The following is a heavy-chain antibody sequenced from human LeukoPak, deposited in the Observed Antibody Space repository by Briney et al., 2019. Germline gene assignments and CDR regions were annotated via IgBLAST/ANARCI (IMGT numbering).Heavy chain of an antibody. V-gene: IGHV4-59*01. CDR2: IYYSGST. J-gene: IGHJ3*02. Sequence: KSSETLPLTCTVSGGSISSYYWSWIRQPPGKGLEWIGYIYYSGSTNYNPSLKSRVTISVDTSKNQFSLKLSSVTAADTAVYYCARVRPGYYYGSGSYSAAPGFALDIWGQGTMLTVSS. CDR1: GGSISSYY. D-gene: IGHD3-10*01. CDR3: ARVRPGYYYGSGSYSAAPGFALDI.